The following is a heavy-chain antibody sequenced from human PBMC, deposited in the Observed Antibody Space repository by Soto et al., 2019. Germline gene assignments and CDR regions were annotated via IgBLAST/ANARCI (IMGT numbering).Heavy chain of an antibody. D-gene: IGHD3-10*01. CDR2: ISYDETNR. Sequence: QVQLVESGGGVVQPGRSLRLSCAASGFTFSTYGMHWVRQAPGKGLEWVAFISYDETNRVYADSVKGRFTISRDNSKNTRYLQMTGLRTADTAVFYGAKDRGGGFGDLVVNWGQGTLVTVSS. J-gene: IGHJ4*02. CDR1: GFTFSTYG. V-gene: IGHV3-30*18. CDR3: AKDRGGGFGDLVVN.